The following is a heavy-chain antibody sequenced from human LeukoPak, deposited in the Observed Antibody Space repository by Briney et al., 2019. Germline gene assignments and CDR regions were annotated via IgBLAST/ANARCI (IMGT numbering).Heavy chain of an antibody. Sequence: SQTLSLTCAVSGVSFDDYYWSWVRQTAGKGLEWIGEINHSGYTNDSPSLKSRDNLSIDTSRKQFSLNLRSVTVADTGIYYCTRMTAGHDYWGQGTLVTVSS. J-gene: IGHJ4*02. CDR1: GVSFDDYY. V-gene: IGHV4-34*01. D-gene: IGHD2-21*02. CDR3: TRMTAGHDY. CDR2: INHSGYT.